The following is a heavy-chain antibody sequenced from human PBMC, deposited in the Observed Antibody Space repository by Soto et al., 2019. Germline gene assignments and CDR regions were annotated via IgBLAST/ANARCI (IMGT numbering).Heavy chain of an antibody. Sequence: GESLKISCKGSGYSFTSYWIGWVRQMPGKGLEWMGIIYPGDSDTRYSPSFQGQVTISADKSISTAYLQWSSLKASDTAIYYCARQEYCSSTSCYTVDSWGQGTLVTVSS. CDR3: ARQEYCSSTSCYTVDS. CDR2: IYPGDSDT. CDR1: GYSFTSYW. D-gene: IGHD2-2*02. J-gene: IGHJ4*02. V-gene: IGHV5-51*01.